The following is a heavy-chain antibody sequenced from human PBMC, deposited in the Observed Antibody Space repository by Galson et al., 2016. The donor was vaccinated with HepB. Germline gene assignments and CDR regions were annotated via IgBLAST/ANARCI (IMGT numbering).Heavy chain of an antibody. Sequence: ETLSLTCGVSGGSISTYYWSWIRQPPGKGLEWIGYIHYTGNTNYNPSLKSRVALSLVTSSNQISLKLTSMTAADTAVYYCVAGTAPRPGYWGQGILVTVSS. CDR2: IHYTGNT. D-gene: IGHD6-6*01. CDR3: VAGTAPRPGY. J-gene: IGHJ4*02. V-gene: IGHV4-59*01. CDR1: GGSISTYY.